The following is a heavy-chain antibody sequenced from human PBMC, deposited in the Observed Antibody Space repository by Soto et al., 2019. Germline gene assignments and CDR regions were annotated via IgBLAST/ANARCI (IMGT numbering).Heavy chain of an antibody. J-gene: IGHJ6*02. CDR1: GGSISSINNHFSNHY. V-gene: IGHV4-61*01. CDR3: TTQGFGGLHGLVDV. CDR2: ISNIGCT. Sequence: QVQLQESGPGLVKPSETLSLTCTVSGGSISSINNHFSNHYCSWIRLSPGKGLEWIGYISNIGCTRYHPSRTSRVSISEDTSKNQFSLKLTSVTAADPAVYYCTTQGFGGLHGLVDVWGQGTTVTVSS. D-gene: IGHD3-10*01.